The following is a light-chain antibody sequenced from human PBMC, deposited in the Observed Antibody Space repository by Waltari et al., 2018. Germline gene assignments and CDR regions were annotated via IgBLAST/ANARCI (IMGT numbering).Light chain of an antibody. CDR2: KVS. Sequence: VVMTQSPLSLPVTLGQPASISCRSSQSLVHSDGNTYLNWFQQRPGQSPRRLIYKVSNRDSGVPDRFGGSGSGTDFTLKISRVEAEDVGVYYCMQGTHWLSFGQGTKVEIK. CDR1: QSLVHSDGNTY. V-gene: IGKV2-30*02. J-gene: IGKJ1*01. CDR3: MQGTHWLS.